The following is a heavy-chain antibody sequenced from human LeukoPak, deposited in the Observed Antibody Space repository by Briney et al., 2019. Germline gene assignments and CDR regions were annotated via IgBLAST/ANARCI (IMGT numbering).Heavy chain of an antibody. CDR1: GFTFSTYW. CDR3: ARGLVTMLRGVMGY. V-gene: IGHV3-7*01. Sequence: QSGGPLRLSCAASGFTFSTYWMTWVRQAPGKGLEWVANIKQDGSEKTYVDSVGGRFTISRDNAKTSLYLQMNSLRVDDTAIYYCARGLVTMLRGVMGYWGQGTLVTVSS. CDR2: IKQDGSEK. J-gene: IGHJ4*02. D-gene: IGHD3-10*01.